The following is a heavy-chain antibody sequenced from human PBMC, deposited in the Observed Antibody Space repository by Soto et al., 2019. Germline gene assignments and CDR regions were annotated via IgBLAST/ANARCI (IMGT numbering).Heavy chain of an antibody. V-gene: IGHV4-31*03. CDR2: IYYSGST. J-gene: IGHJ3*02. Sequence: QVQLQESGPGLVKPSQTLSLTCTVSGGSISSGGYYWSWIRQHPGKGLEWIGYIYYSGSTYYSPSLKSRVTISVDTSKHQFSLKLSSVTAADTAVYYCARGGGSDKGDAFDIWGQGTMVTVSS. D-gene: IGHD2-15*01. CDR1: GGSISSGGYY. CDR3: ARGGGSDKGDAFDI.